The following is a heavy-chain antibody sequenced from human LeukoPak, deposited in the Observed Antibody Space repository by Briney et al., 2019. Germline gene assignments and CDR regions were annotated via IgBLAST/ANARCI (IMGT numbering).Heavy chain of an antibody. J-gene: IGHJ4*02. V-gene: IGHV4-34*01. CDR1: GGSFSGYY. Sequence: SETLSLTCAVYGGSFSGYYWSWIRQPPGKGLEWIGEINHSGSTNYNPSLKSRVTISVDTSKNQLSLKLSSVTAADTAVYYCASDDYYGSGSYAANWGQGTLVTVSS. D-gene: IGHD3-10*01. CDR3: ASDDYYGSGSYAAN. CDR2: INHSGST.